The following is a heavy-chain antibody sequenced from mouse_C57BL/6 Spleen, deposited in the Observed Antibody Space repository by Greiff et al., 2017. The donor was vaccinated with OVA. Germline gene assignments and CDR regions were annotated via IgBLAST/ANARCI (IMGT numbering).Heavy chain of an antibody. CDR3: ARPDYYDGLYAMDY. Sequence: EVMLVESGGGLVKPGGSLKLSCAASGFTFSDYGMHWVRQAPEKGLEWVAYISSGSSTIYYADTVKGRFTISRDNAKNTLFLQMTSLRSEDTAMYYCARPDYYDGLYAMDYWGQGTSVTVSS. CDR1: GFTFSDYG. CDR2: ISSGSSTI. D-gene: IGHD1-1*01. J-gene: IGHJ4*01. V-gene: IGHV5-17*01.